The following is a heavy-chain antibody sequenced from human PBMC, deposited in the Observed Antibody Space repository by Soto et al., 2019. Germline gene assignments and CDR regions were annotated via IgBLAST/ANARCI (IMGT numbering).Heavy chain of an antibody. J-gene: IGHJ3*02. CDR2: IHSSGST. V-gene: IGHV4-34*01. D-gene: IGHD3-3*01. CDR1: GGTLRGYY. Sequence: SDTLSLTCAVYGGTLRGYYCSWIRQPPGKGLEWIGEIHSSGSTNYKPSLPSGVIISVDTSKNQFSLKLSSVTAADTAVYYCARAGFYGPFDAFDIWGQGTMVTVSS. CDR3: ARAGFYGPFDAFDI.